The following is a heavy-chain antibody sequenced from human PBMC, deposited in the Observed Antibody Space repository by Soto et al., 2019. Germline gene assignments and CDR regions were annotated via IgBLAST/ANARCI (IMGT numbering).Heavy chain of an antibody. Sequence: EVQLVESGGGLVQPGGSLRLSCAASGFTFSSYSMNWVRQAPGKGLAWLSYISSSISTMHYADSVKGRFTISRDNAKNSLDLQINSLRDEDTAVYYCAREVRDTAVADFDYWGQGTLVTVTS. CDR1: GFTFSSYS. V-gene: IGHV3-48*02. CDR2: ISSSISTM. J-gene: IGHJ4*02. D-gene: IGHD5-18*01. CDR3: AREVRDTAVADFDY.